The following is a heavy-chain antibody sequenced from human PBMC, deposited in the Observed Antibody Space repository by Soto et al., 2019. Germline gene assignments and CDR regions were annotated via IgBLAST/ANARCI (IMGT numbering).Heavy chain of an antibody. CDR1: GYTFTSYG. J-gene: IGHJ6*01. CDR2: ISAYNGNT. V-gene: IGHV1-18*01. CDR3: AREGDAPYHYYGLDV. Sequence: ASVKVSCKASGYTFTSYGISWVRQAPGQGLEWMGWISAYNGNTNYAQKLQGRVTMTTDTSTSTAYMELRSLRSDDTAVYYCAREGDAPYHYYGLDVWGQGTTVSVSS. D-gene: IGHD2-21*01.